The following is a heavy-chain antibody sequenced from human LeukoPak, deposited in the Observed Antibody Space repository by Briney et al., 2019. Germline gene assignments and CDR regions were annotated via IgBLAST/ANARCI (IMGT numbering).Heavy chain of an antibody. V-gene: IGHV3-30*18. Sequence: GSLRLSCAASGFTFSSYGMHWVRQAPGKGLEWVAVISYDGSNKYYADSVKGRFTISRDNSKNTLYLQMNSLRAEDTAVYYCAKGGYYYDSSGLYYFDYWGQGTLVTVSS. CDR1: GFTFSSYG. J-gene: IGHJ4*02. D-gene: IGHD3-22*01. CDR2: ISYDGSNK. CDR3: AKGGYYYDSSGLYYFDY.